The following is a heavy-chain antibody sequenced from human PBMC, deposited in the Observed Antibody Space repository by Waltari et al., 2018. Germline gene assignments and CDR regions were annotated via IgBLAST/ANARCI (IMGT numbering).Heavy chain of an antibody. D-gene: IGHD6-13*01. CDR2: IIPILGIA. CDR1: GGTFSSYA. CDR3: ARAAAGTYYYYGMDV. J-gene: IGHJ6*02. V-gene: IGHV1-69*10. Sequence: QVQLVQSGAEVKKPGSSVKVSCQASGGTFSSYAISWVRPAPGQGLEWMGGIIPILGIANYAQKFQGRVTITADKSTSTAYMELSSLRSEDTAVYYCARAAAGTYYYYGMDVWGQGTTVTVSS.